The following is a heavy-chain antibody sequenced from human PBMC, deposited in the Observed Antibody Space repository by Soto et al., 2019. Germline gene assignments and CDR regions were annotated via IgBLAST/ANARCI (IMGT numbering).Heavy chain of an antibody. D-gene: IGHD4-17*01. Sequence: QVQLVQSGAEVKKPGSSVKVSCKASGGTFSSYAISWVRQAPGQGLEWMGGIIPIFGTANYAQKCQGRVTSTADESTSTAYMELSSLRSEDTAVYYGARGNYGGNSHHFDYWGQGTLVTVSS. V-gene: IGHV1-69*01. CDR3: ARGNYGGNSHHFDY. CDR1: GGTFSSYA. CDR2: IIPIFGTA. J-gene: IGHJ4*02.